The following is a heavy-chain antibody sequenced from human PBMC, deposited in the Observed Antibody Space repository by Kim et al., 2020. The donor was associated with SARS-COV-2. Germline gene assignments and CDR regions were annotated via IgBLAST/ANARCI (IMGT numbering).Heavy chain of an antibody. Sequence: SETLSLTCTVSGDSISSSSSYWGWIRQPPGKGLEWIESISDSGSTFNNPSLKSRVTISVVRSKNQFSWNLSSVTAADTAGFNFPSHFPNGGGAFASWGKG. V-gene: IGHV4-39*01. D-gene: IGHD2-15*01. CDR2: ISDSGST. CDR1: GDSISSSSSY. J-gene: IGHJ5*02. CDR3: PSHFPNGGGAFAS.